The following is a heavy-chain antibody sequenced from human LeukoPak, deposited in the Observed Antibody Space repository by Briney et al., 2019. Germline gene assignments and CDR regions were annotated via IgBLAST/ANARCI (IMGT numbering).Heavy chain of an antibody. D-gene: IGHD3-3*01. CDR2: IKQDASQE. V-gene: IGHV3-7*01. CDR1: GFTFSSYW. Sequence: GGSLRLSCAASGFTFSSYWMSWVRQAPGKGLEWVAHIKQDASQEDHVDSVKGRFTISRDNAKNSLYLQMNSLRAEDTAVYYCARGVVYPTWSGPHWSDYWGQGTLVAVSS. J-gene: IGHJ4*02. CDR3: ARGVVYPTWSGPHWSDY.